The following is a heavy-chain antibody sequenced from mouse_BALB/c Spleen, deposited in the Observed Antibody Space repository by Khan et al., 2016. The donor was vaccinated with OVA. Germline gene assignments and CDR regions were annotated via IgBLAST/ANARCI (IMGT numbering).Heavy chain of an antibody. J-gene: IGHJ4*01. D-gene: IGHD2-12*01. Sequence: QVQLKQSGPGLVAPSQSLSITCTISGFSLTNYGVHWVRQPPGKGLEWLVVIWSDGSTTYNSALKSRLSISKDNSKSQVFLKMNSLQTDDTAMYYCARQPYYNYYLMDYWGQGTSVTVSS. CDR2: IWSDGST. CDR1: GFSLTNYG. CDR3: ARQPYYNYYLMDY. V-gene: IGHV2-6-1*01.